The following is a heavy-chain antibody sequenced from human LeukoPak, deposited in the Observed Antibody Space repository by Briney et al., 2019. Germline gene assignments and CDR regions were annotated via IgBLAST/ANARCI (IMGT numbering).Heavy chain of an antibody. CDR3: ARVRQDYDFWSPYYYHYMDV. CDR1: GYTFTGYY. J-gene: IGHJ6*03. CDR2: IYPNSGGT. Sequence: ASVKVSCKAAGYTFTGYYMHWVRQAPGQGLEWMGWIYPNSGGTNYAQKFQGRVTMTRDTSISTAYMELSRLRSDDTAVYYCARVRQDYDFWSPYYYHYMDVWGKGTTVTVSS. V-gene: IGHV1-2*02. D-gene: IGHD3-3*01.